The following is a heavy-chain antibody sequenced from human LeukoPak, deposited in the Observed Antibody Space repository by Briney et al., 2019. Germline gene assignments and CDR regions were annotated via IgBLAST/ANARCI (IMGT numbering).Heavy chain of an antibody. CDR1: GFTFSSYA. CDR3: ARDLNEGELSVFLFADAFDI. J-gene: IGHJ3*02. V-gene: IGHV3-64*01. CDR2: ISSNGGST. D-gene: IGHD1-26*01. Sequence: GGSLRLSCAASGFTFSSYAMHWVRQAPGKGLEYVSAISSNGGSTYYANSVKGRFTISRDNSKNTLYLQMGSLRAEDMAVYYCARDLNEGELSVFLFADAFDIWGQGTMVTVSS.